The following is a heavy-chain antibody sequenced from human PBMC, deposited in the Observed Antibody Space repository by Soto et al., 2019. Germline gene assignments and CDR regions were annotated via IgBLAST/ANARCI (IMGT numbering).Heavy chain of an antibody. CDR3: ARPGGAVATSISGGFHI. V-gene: IGHV5-10-1*01. J-gene: IGHJ3*02. CDR1: GYIFTNYW. CDR2: IDPSDSFS. D-gene: IGHD2-21*02. Sequence: GESLKISCKGSGYIFTNYWISWVRQLPGKGLEWMGRIDPSDSFSNYSPSFEGHVTISADKSITTAYLQWSSLEASDTGMYYCARPGGAVATSISGGFHIWGQGTMVTVSS.